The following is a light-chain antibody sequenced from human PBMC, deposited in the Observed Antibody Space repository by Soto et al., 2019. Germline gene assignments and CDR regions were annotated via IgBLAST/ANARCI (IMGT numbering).Light chain of an antibody. J-gene: IGKJ5*01. V-gene: IGKV1-39*01. CDR2: AAS. Sequence: DIQMTQSPSSLSASVVDRFTITFLASQSISSYLNWYQQKPGKAPKLLIYAASSLQSGVPSRFSGSGSGTDFTLTISSLQPEDFATYYCQQSYSTLPITFGQGTRLEIK. CDR1: QSISSY. CDR3: QQSYSTLPIT.